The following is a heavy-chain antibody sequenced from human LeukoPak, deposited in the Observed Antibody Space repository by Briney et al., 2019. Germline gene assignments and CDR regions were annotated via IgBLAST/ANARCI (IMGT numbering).Heavy chain of an antibody. D-gene: IGHD6-19*01. J-gene: IGHJ2*01. Sequence: GASVKVSCKASGYTFTSYDINWVRQATGQGLEWMGWMNPNSGNTGYAQKFQGRVTMTRNISISTAYMELSSLRSEDTAVYYCARGVPQWLVESYWYFDLWGRGTLVTVSS. CDR3: ARGVPQWLVESYWYFDL. CDR2: MNPNSGNT. CDR1: GYTFTSYD. V-gene: IGHV1-8*01.